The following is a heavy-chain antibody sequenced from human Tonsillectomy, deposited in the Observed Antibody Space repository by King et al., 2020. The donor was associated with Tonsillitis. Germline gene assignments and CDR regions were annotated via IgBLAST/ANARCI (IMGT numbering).Heavy chain of an antibody. Sequence: VQLVESGGGVVRPGWSLRLSCVASGFSFNDYGMYWVRQATGKGLEWGFAINWNGGSTGYSKSVEGRFTISRDDAKDSLYLQIDTLSPADTGLYFCAGERPVVRGGRFDYWGQGARVTVSS. CDR2: INWNGGST. CDR1: GFSFNDYG. D-gene: IGHD4-23*01. J-gene: IGHJ4*02. V-gene: IGHV3-20*04. CDR3: AGERPVVRGGRFDY.